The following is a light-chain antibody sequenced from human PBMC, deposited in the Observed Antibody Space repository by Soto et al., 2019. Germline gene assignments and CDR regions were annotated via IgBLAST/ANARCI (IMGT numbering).Light chain of an antibody. CDR1: QSISSE. J-gene: IGKJ2*01. CDR2: GAS. V-gene: IGKV3-15*01. Sequence: EIVMTQSPATLSVSPGESATLSCRASQSISSELAWYQQKPGQPPRLLIYGASTRATGVPARFTGSGSGSDFTLTISWLRSEDFAVYYCQRGHNWPLTFGQVKSLEI. CDR3: QRGHNWPLT.